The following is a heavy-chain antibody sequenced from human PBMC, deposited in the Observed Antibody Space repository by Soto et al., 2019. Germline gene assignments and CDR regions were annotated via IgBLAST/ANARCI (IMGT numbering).Heavy chain of an antibody. J-gene: IGHJ6*02. Sequence: VQLVESGGDLVQPGGSLRLSCAASGFSFSNYGMHWVRQAPGKGLEWVAVISYHGSNKYYADSVKGRFTISRDNSKNTLYLQMNSLRPEDTAVYYCARDLVVVIAPSPDDYSFGMDVWGQGTTVTVSS. CDR2: ISYHGSNK. V-gene: IGHV3-30*03. D-gene: IGHD2-15*01. CDR3: ARDLVVVIAPSPDDYSFGMDV. CDR1: GFSFSNYG.